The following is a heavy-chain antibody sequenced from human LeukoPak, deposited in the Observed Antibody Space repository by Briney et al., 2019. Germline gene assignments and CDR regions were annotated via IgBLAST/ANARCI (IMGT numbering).Heavy chain of an antibody. D-gene: IGHD4-23*01. CDR3: ARVLRYGGNSFLGSGWFDP. CDR1: GFTVSSNY. CDR2: IYSGGST. J-gene: IGHJ5*02. Sequence: GGSLRLSRAASGFTVSSNYMSWVRQAPGKGLEWVSVIYSGGSTYYADSVKGRFTISRDNSRNTLYLQMNSLRAEDTAVYYCARVLRYGGNSFLGSGWFDPWGQGTLVTVSS. V-gene: IGHV3-53*01.